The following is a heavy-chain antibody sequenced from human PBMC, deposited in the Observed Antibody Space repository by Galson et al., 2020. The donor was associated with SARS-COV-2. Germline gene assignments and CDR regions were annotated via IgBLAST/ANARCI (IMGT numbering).Heavy chain of an antibody. V-gene: IGHV3-11*01. CDR2: IGYQSGSI. D-gene: IGHD2-15*01. Sequence: GESLKISCAASGFIFSDYYMSWIRQAPGKGLEWVSYIGYQSGSIYHADSVKGRFTVSRDNAKNSLYLQMNSLRPEDTAVYYCARGPQSSYSGLDFWGQGNLVTVSS. J-gene: IGHJ4*02. CDR3: ARGPQSSYSGLDF. CDR1: GFIFSDYY.